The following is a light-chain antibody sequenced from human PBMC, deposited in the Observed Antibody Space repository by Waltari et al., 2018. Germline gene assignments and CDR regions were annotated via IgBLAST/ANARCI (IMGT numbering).Light chain of an antibody. J-gene: IGLJ3*02. Sequence: QSVLTQPPSASGTPGQRVTISCSGTSSNIGSNYVYWYRQLPGTAPKLLIYRNNQRPSGVPGRFSGSKSGTSASLAISGLRSEDEADYYCAVWDDSLSGRVFGGGTKLTVL. CDR1: SSNIGSNY. CDR3: AVWDDSLSGRV. V-gene: IGLV1-47*01. CDR2: RNN.